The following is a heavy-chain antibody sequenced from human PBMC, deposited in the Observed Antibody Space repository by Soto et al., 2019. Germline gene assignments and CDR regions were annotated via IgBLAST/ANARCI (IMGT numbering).Heavy chain of an antibody. D-gene: IGHD3-16*01. CDR2: ISGSGGST. Sequence: PGGSLRLSCAASGFTFSSYAMSWVRQAPGKGLEWVSAISGSGGSTYYADSVKGRFTISRDNSKNTLYLQMNSLRAEDTAVYYCANGGFYGLYFQHWGQGTLVTVSS. J-gene: IGHJ1*01. CDR1: GFTFSSYA. V-gene: IGHV3-23*01. CDR3: ANGGFYGLYFQH.